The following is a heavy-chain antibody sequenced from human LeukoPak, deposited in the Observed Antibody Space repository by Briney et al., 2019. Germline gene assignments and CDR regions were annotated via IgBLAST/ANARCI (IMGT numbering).Heavy chain of an antibody. CDR1: GGSFSGYY. CDR2: INHSGST. D-gene: IGHD2-15*01. V-gene: IGHV4-34*01. J-gene: IGHJ4*02. Sequence: SETLSHTCAVYGGSFSGYYWSWIRQPPGRGLEWIGEINHSGSTNYNPSLKSRVNISVDTSKNQFSLKLSSVTAADTAVYYCAREGVVVVAASGLFDYWGQGTLVTVSS. CDR3: AREGVVVVAASGLFDY.